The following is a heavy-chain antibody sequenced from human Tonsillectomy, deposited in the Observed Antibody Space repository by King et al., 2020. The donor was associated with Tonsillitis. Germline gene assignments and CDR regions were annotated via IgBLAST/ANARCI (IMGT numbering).Heavy chain of an antibody. CDR2: IYYSGST. Sequence: VQLQESGPGLVKPSQTLSLTCTVSGGSISSGGYYWSWIRQHPGKGLEWIGYIYYSGSTYYNPSLKSRVTISVDTSKNQFSLKLSSVTAADTAVYYCARGVGQQLAERLVDPWGQGTLVTVSS. CDR3: ARGVGQQLAERLVDP. J-gene: IGHJ5*02. D-gene: IGHD6-13*01. V-gene: IGHV4-31*03. CDR1: GGSISSGGYY.